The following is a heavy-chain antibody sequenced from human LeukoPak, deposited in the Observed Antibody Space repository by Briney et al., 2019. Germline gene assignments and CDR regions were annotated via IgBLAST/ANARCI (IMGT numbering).Heavy chain of an antibody. CDR3: ATGFSTATHDGY. V-gene: IGHV3-15*04. Sequence: GGSLRLSCAASGFTFSSAWMTWVRQAPGKGLEWVSRIVQTSGGGTTEYAAPVKGRFTISRDDSTNTLYLQMYSLKTEDTAVYYCATGFSTATHDGYWGQGTLVTVSS. J-gene: IGHJ4*02. CDR1: GFTFSSAW. D-gene: IGHD2-15*01. CDR2: IVQTSGGGTT.